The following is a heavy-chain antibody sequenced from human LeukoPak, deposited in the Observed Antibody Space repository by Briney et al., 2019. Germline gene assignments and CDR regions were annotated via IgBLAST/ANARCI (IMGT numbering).Heavy chain of an antibody. V-gene: IGHV4-39*01. CDR3: ARLSDYSYYYMAV. Sequence: SETLPLTCTVSGGYISSSSYYWGWIRQSPGKGLEWIGSIYYSGSTYYNPSLKSRVTISVDTSKNQFSLNLTSVTAADTFVYYCARLSDYSYYYMAVWGQATTVTVSS. CDR2: IYYSGST. J-gene: IGHJ6*03. CDR1: GGYISSSSYY.